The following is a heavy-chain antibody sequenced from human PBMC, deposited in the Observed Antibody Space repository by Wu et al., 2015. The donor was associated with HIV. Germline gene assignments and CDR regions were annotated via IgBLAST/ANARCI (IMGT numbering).Heavy chain of an antibody. J-gene: IGHJ4*02. CDR3: ARDPPRYSNSWYGESDKNYFDS. V-gene: IGHV1-69*13. CDR1: GGTYGIYV. D-gene: IGHD6-13*01. CDR2: LIPKYGTT. Sequence: QVQLVQSGVEVKKPGSSVKVSCKDSGGTYGIYVIWWVRQASGQGLEWMGRLIPKYGTTNYSPKLQGRLTITADETTNTAYMELANLRAEDTAVYYCARDPPRYSNSWYGESDKNYFDSWGQGTLVTVSS.